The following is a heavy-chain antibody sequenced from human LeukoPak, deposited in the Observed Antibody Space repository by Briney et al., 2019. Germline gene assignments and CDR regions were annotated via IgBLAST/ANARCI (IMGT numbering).Heavy chain of an antibody. V-gene: IGHV3-21*04. CDR3: AKDIGSQWLVRGRPDY. CDR1: GFTFSSYA. D-gene: IGHD6-19*01. CDR2: ISSSSSYI. J-gene: IGHJ4*02. Sequence: GGSLRLSCAASGFTFSSYAMSWVRQAPGKGLEWVSSISSSSSYIYYADSVKGRFTISRDNAKNSLYLQMNSLRAEDTALYYCAKDIGSQWLVRGRPDYWGQGTLVTVSS.